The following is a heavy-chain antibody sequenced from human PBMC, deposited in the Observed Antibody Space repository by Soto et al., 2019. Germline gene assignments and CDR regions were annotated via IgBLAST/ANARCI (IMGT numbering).Heavy chain of an antibody. J-gene: IGHJ4*02. CDR3: TTEPGHY. Sequence: EVQLVESGGGLVQPGGSLKLSCAASGFTFSGSAMHWVRQASRKGLEWVGRIRTKVNSYATTYGASVKGRFTISRDDSKNTTYLQMNSLKTEDTAVYYCTTEPGHYWGQGTLVTVSS. D-gene: IGHD3-10*01. V-gene: IGHV3-73*01. CDR1: GFTFSGSA. CDR2: IRTKVNSYAT.